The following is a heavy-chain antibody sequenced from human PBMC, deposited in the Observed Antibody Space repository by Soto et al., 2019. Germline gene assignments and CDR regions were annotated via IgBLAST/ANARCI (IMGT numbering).Heavy chain of an antibody. D-gene: IGHD6-19*01. CDR1: GGTFSSYA. CDR2: FIPIFGTA. V-gene: IGHV1-69*12. J-gene: IGHJ4*02. Sequence: QVQLVQSGAEVKKPGSSVKVSCKASGGTFSSYAISWVRQAPGQGLEWMGGFIPIFGTANYAQKFQGRVTITADESTSTAYMELSSLRSEDTAVYYCARDRHVAVAGEFDYWGQGTLVTVSS. CDR3: ARDRHVAVAGEFDY.